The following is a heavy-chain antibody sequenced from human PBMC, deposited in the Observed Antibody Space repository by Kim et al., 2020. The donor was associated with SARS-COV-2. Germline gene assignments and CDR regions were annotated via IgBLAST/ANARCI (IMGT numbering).Heavy chain of an antibody. J-gene: IGHJ6*03. CDR1: GFTFSSYE. CDR3: ARYCSSTSCYIGGRYYYYMAV. Sequence: GGSLRLSCAASGFTFSSYEMNWVRQAPGKGLEWVSYISTSGNTIYYADSVQGRFTISRDNGKNSLYLQMNGLRAEDTALYYCARYCSSTSCYIGGRYYYYMAVWGEGTTVTVSS. D-gene: IGHD2-2*02. V-gene: IGHV3-48*03. CDR2: ISTSGNTI.